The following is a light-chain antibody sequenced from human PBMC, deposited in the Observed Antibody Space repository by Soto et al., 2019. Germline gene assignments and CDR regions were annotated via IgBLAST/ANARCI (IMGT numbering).Light chain of an antibody. J-gene: IGKJ2*01. CDR1: QSISDK. V-gene: IGKV3-15*01. CDR2: GAS. Sequence: EIVMTQSPVTLSVSPGERVTLSCRASQSISDKSAWYQQKPGQAPRLLMFGASTRATGIPARFSGSGSGTDFTLTITGLQSEDFAVYYCQQYKSWPYTFGQVTKLEIK. CDR3: QQYKSWPYT.